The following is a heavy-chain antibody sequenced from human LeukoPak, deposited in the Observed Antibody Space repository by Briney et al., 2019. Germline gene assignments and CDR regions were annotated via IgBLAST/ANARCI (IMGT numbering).Heavy chain of an antibody. Sequence: GGSRRLSCAASGFTFSSYWMSWVRQAPGKGLEWVANIKKDGSEKYYVDSVKGRFTISRDNAKNSLYLQMNSLRAEDTAVYYCATFSYAGNAGGSVGPWGQGTLVTVSS. V-gene: IGHV3-7*03. D-gene: IGHD4-23*01. J-gene: IGHJ5*02. CDR3: ATFSYAGNAGGSVGP. CDR1: GFTFSSYW. CDR2: IKKDGSEK.